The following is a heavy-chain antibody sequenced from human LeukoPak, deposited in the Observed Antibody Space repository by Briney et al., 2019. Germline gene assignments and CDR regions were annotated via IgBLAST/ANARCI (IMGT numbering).Heavy chain of an antibody. CDR1: GFRFSAYA. Sequence: QAGGSLRLSCVASGFRFSAYAMSWVRLPPGKGLEWVSGLSGSGGMTFYADSVKGRFTISRDNSKNTLYLRLNSLRVDDTAIYYCAKTDFSWGYYFDYWGQGTLVAVAS. J-gene: IGHJ4*02. V-gene: IGHV3-23*01. D-gene: IGHD3-16*01. CDR2: LSGSGGMT. CDR3: AKTDFSWGYYFDY.